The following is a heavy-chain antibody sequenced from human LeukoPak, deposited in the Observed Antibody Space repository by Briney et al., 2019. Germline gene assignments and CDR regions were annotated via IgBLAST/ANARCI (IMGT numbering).Heavy chain of an antibody. J-gene: IGHJ4*02. CDR1: GGSFSGYY. CDR3: ARQEMAYGY. Sequence: PSETLSLTCAVYGGSFSGYYWSWIRQPPGKGLEWIGEINHSGSTNYNPSLKSRVTISVDTSKNQFSLKLSSVTAADTAVYYCARQEMAYGYWGQGTLVTVSS. D-gene: IGHD5-24*01. CDR2: INHSGST. V-gene: IGHV4-34*01.